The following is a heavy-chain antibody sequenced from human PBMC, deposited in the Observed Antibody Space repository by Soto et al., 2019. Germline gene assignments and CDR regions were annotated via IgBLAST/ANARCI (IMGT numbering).Heavy chain of an antibody. CDR1: GYTLTELS. J-gene: IGHJ4*02. V-gene: IGHV1-24*01. D-gene: IGHD2-2*01. CDR2: FDPEDGET. CDR3: ATDLDYQYPMRQGVX. Sequence: ASVKVSCKVSGYTLTELSMHWVRQAPGKGLEWMGGFDPEDGETIYAHKFQGRVTMTEDTSTDTAYMELSSLRSEDTAVYYCATDLDYQYPMRQGVXWGQGTLVTVSX.